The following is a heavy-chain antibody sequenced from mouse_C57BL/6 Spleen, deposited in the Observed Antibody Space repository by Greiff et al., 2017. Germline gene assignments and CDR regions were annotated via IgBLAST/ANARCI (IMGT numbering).Heavy chain of an antibody. CDR1: GFTFTDYY. J-gene: IGHJ1*03. CDR3: ARLYGNYVWYFDV. Sequence: EVMLVESGGGLVQPGGSLSLSCAASGFTFTDYYMSWVRQPPGKALEWLGFIRNKANGYTTEYSASVKGRFTISRDNSPSILYLQMNALRAEDSAAYYCARLYGNYVWYFDVWGTGTTVTVSS. CDR2: IRNKANGYTT. D-gene: IGHD2-1*01. V-gene: IGHV7-3*01.